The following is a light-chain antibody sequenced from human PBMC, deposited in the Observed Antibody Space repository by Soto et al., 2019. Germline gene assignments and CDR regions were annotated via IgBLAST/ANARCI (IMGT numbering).Light chain of an antibody. V-gene: IGKV3-20*01. CDR3: QQYGSSPLYT. CDR1: QSVSSSY. CDR2: GAS. J-gene: IGKJ2*01. Sequence: EIVLTQSPGTLSLSPGERATLSCRASQSVSSSYLAWYQQKPGQAPRLLIYGASGRATGIPDRFSGSGSGTAFTLTISRLEPEDFAVYYCQQYGSSPLYTCGQGTKLEIK.